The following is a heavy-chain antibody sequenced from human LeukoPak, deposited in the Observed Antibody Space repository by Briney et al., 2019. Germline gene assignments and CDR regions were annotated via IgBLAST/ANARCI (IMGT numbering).Heavy chain of an antibody. D-gene: IGHD3-22*01. CDR2: IYYSGST. V-gene: IGHV4-59*08. J-gene: IGHJ4*02. CDR3: AKSYYYDSSGYPGALGY. CDR1: GGSISSYY. Sequence: SETLSLTCTVSGGSISSYYWSWIRQPPGKGLEWIGYIYYSGSTNYNPSLKSRVTISVHTSKNQFSLKLSPVTAADTAVFYCAKSYYYDSSGYPGALGYWGQGTLVTVSS.